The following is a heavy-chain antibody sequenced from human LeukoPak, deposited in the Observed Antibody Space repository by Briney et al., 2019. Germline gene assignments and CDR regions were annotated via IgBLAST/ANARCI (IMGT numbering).Heavy chain of an antibody. CDR1: GGSISSYY. J-gene: IGHJ2*01. D-gene: IGHD6-13*01. V-gene: IGHV4-4*07. CDR2: IYISGST. Sequence: SETLSLTCTVSGGSISSYYWSWIRQPAGKGLEWIGRIYISGSTNYNPSLKSRVTMSVDTSKNQFSLKLSSVTAADTAVYYCARVSSSWYQDWYFDLWGRGTLVTVSS. CDR3: ARVSSSWYQDWYFDL.